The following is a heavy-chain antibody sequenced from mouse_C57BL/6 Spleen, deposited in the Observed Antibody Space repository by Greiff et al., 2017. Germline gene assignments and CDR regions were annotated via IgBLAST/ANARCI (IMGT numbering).Heavy chain of an antibody. CDR1: GYTFTDYY. J-gene: IGHJ2*01. D-gene: IGHD1-1*01. Sequence: EVQLQQSGPELVKPGASVKISCKASGYTFTDYYMNWVKQSHGKSLEWIGDINPNNGGTSYNQKFKGKATLTVDKSSSTAYMELRSLTSEDSAVYYCATGFLNYYGSSLFDYWGQGTTLTVSS. CDR3: ATGFLNYYGSSLFDY. CDR2: INPNNGGT. V-gene: IGHV1-26*01.